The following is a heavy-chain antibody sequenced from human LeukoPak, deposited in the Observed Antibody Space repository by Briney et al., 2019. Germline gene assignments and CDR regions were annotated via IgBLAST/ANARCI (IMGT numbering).Heavy chain of an antibody. CDR3: ARENVVGTGGFDY. J-gene: IGHJ4*02. Sequence: GGSLRLSCAASGFTVSSNYMSWVRQAPGKGLEWVSVIYSGGSTYYADSVKGRFTISRDNSKNTLYLQMNSPRAEDTAVYYCARENVVGTGGFDYWGQGTLVTVSS. CDR1: GFTVSSNY. D-gene: IGHD2-21*01. V-gene: IGHV3-53*01. CDR2: IYSGGST.